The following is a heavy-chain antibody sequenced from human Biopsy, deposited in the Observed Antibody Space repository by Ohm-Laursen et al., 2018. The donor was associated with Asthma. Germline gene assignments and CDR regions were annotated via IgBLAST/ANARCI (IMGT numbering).Heavy chain of an antibody. J-gene: IGHJ4*02. CDR3: VSPTSY. D-gene: IGHD1-14*01. V-gene: IGHV4-39*01. Sequence: SETLSLTCTVSGGSISSSSYYWGWIRRPPGKGLEFIGTIYYSGSTYYNPSLKSRVTLSVDASKNQFSLKLTSVTAADTAVYYCVSPTSYWGQGTRVTVSS. CDR1: GGSISSSSYY. CDR2: IYYSGST.